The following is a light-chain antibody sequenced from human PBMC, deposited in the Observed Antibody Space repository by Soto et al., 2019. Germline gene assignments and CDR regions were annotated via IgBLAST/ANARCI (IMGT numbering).Light chain of an antibody. CDR1: QSISSY. CDR3: QRSYSTPR. V-gene: IGKV1-39*01. CDR2: AAS. Sequence: DIQMTPSPSSLSASVGDRVTITCRASQSISSYLNWYQQKPGTAPKLLIYAASSLQSGVPSRFSGSGSGTDFTLTISSLQPEDFATYYCQRSYSTPRFGPGTKVDIK. J-gene: IGKJ3*01.